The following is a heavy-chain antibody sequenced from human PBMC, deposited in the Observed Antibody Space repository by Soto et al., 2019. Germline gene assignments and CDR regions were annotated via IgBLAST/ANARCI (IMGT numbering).Heavy chain of an antibody. CDR1: GGSISSYY. CDR2: IHYSGST. CDR3: ARDLRLDS. J-gene: IGHJ4*02. V-gene: IGHV4-59*12. D-gene: IGHD2-21*02. Sequence: SETLSLTCTVSGGSISSYYWSWIRQPPGKGLEWIGFIHYSGSTNYNPSLKSRVTMSVDTSKNQFSLMLSSVTAADTAVYYCARDLRLDSWGPGTLVTVSS.